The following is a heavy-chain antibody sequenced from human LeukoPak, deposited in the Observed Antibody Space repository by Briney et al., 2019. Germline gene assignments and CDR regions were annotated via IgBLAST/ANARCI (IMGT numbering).Heavy chain of an antibody. CDR3: ARAQPVGYDSSGYYTPPLD. CDR1: GFTFDDYG. CDR2: INWNGGST. V-gene: IGHV3-20*04. D-gene: IGHD3-22*01. Sequence: GGSLRLSCAASGFTFDDYGMSWVRQAPGKGLEGVSGINWNGGSTGYADSVKGRFTISRDNAKNSLYLQMNSLRAEDTALYYCARAQPVGYDSSGYYTPPLDWGQGTLVTVSS. J-gene: IGHJ4*02.